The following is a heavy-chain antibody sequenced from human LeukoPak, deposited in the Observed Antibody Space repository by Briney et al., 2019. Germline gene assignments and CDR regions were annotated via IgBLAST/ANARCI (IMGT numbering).Heavy chain of an antibody. J-gene: IGHJ4*02. D-gene: IGHD3-10*01. Sequence: PGGSLRLSCVASGITNSYYELNWVRQAPGKGLERVSYISSSGNSIFYADFVKGRFTISRDNAKNSLYLQMNSLRAEDTAVYYCGGTGRSGDPVVDYWGQGTLVTVSS. CDR2: ISSSGNSI. CDR1: GITNSYYE. V-gene: IGHV3-48*03. CDR3: GGTGRSGDPVVDY.